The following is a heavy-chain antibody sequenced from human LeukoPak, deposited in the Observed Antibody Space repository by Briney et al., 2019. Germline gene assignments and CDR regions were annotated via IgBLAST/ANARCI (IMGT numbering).Heavy chain of an antibody. CDR1: GFTFSSYA. CDR2: IGGSGGST. CDR3: ARVPSWKGYMDV. V-gene: IGHV3-23*01. J-gene: IGHJ6*03. Sequence: GGSLRLSCAASGFTFSSYAMSWVRQAPGKGLEWVSAIGGSGGSTYYSDSVKGRFTISRDNSKNSLYLQMSSLRAEDTAVYYCARVPSWKGYMDVWGKGTTVTVSS. D-gene: IGHD1-1*01.